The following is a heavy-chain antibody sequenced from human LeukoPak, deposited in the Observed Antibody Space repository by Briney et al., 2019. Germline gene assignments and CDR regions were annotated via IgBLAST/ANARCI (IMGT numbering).Heavy chain of an antibody. CDR2: IRSKTYGGTT. V-gene: IGHV3-49*04. CDR3: ARAYDWSGYFQAY. Sequence: GGSLRLSCTASGFSFGDYAMHWVRQAPGKGLEWVGFIRSKTYGGTTEYAASVKGTFVISRDDSKSIAYLQMNSLNTEDTAVYYCARAYDWSGYFQAYWGQGTLVTVSS. J-gene: IGHJ4*02. CDR1: GFSFGDYA. D-gene: IGHD3-3*01.